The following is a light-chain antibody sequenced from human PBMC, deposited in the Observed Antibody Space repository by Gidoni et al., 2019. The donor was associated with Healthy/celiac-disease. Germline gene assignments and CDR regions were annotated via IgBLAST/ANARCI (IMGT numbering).Light chain of an antibody. CDR1: QSVSRY. Sequence: IVLPQSPATLSLSPGERATLPCRASQSVSRYLAWYQPKPGQAPRRLIYDASNRATGIQARLRGSGAGTEFTLTISSLEPEDIAVYYSQQRRNGPPITFGQGTRLEIK. V-gene: IGKV3-11*01. CDR2: DAS. CDR3: QQRRNGPPIT. J-gene: IGKJ5*01.